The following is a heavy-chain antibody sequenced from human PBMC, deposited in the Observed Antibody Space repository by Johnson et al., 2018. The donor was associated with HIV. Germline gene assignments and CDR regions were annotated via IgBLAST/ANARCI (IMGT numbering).Heavy chain of an antibody. Sequence: QMMLVESGGGVVQPGRSLRLSCAASGFKFSDFAMHWVRQIPGKGLEWVAFIRYDGSNPYYGDSMKGRLTISRDNSKNTLFLQMNSLRAEDTAVYYCAKGSGWYSAFDIWGQGTMVTVSS. CDR2: IRYDGSNP. CDR1: GFKFSDFA. CDR3: AKGSGWYSAFDI. J-gene: IGHJ3*02. V-gene: IGHV3-30*02. D-gene: IGHD6-19*01.